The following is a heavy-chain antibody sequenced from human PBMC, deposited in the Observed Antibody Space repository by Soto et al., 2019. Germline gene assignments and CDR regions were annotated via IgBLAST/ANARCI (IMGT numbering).Heavy chain of an antibody. Sequence: GESRKISCKGLGYNFPDYWIAWVRQMPGKGLEYMGIIYPGDSDTRYSPSFQGQVTISADKSISTAYLQWNSLEASDTAMYYCAKHGEYGQTHLRLNWFDPWGPGTLVTVSS. J-gene: IGHJ5*02. CDR2: IYPGDSDT. V-gene: IGHV5-51*01. CDR3: AKHGEYGQTHLRLNWFDP. D-gene: IGHD3-10*01. CDR1: GYNFPDYW.